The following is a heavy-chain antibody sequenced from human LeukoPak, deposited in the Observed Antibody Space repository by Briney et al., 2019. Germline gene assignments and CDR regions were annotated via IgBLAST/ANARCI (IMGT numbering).Heavy chain of an antibody. CDR1: GFTFSNAW. CDR2: ISGSGGST. CDR3: AKDYRWAFDY. V-gene: IGHV3-23*01. D-gene: IGHD6-13*01. Sequence: GGSLRLSCAASGFTFSNAWMSWVRQAPGKGLEWVSAISGSGGSTYYADSVKGRFTISRDNSKNTLYLQMNSLRAEDTAVYYCAKDYRWAFDYWGQGTLVTVSS. J-gene: IGHJ4*02.